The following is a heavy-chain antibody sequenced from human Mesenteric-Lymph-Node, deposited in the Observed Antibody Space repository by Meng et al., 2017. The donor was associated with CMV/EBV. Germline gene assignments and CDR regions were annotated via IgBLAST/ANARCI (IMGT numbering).Heavy chain of an antibody. CDR2: ISHSGST. CDR1: GESFSHFY. J-gene: IGHJ6*02. D-gene: IGHD3-3*01. V-gene: IGHV4-34*01. CDR3: ARAHRVFGVVSYYYYGMDV. Sequence: SETLSLTCAVYGESFSHFYWTRIRQPPGKGLEWIGEISHSGSTNYNPSLKSRVTISLDTSKNHLSLNLASVIAADTAVYYCARAHRVFGVVSYYYYGMDVWGQGTTVTVSS.